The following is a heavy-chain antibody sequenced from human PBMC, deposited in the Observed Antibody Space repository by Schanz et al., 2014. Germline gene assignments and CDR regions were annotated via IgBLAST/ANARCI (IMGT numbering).Heavy chain of an antibody. D-gene: IGHD3-10*01. CDR2: MNESHSTI. V-gene: IGHV3-23*01. CDR1: GFSFSSYA. Sequence: EVQLLESGGGLVEPGGSLRLSCAVSGFSFSSYAMGWVRQARGKGLEWVSAMNESHSTIYYADSVRGRFTISRDNSKNTLYLQMNSLRAEDTAVYYCAKGRFGELSAFDIWGQGTMVTVSS. CDR3: AKGRFGELSAFDI. J-gene: IGHJ3*02.